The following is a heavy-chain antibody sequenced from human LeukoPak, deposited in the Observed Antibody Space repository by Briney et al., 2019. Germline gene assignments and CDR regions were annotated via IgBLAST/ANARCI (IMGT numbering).Heavy chain of an antibody. Sequence: ASVKVTCKASGGTFSSYAISWVRQAPGQGLEWMGGIIPIFGTANYAQKFQGRVTITADKSTSTDYMELSSLRSEDTAVYYCARDGVGITGTTIGIGWFDPWGQGTLVTVSS. J-gene: IGHJ5*02. D-gene: IGHD1-7*01. CDR3: ARDGVGITGTTIGIGWFDP. V-gene: IGHV1-69*06. CDR2: IIPIFGTA. CDR1: GGTFSSYA.